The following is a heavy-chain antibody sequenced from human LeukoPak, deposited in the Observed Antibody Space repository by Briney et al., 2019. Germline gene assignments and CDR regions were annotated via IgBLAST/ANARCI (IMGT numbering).Heavy chain of an antibody. D-gene: IGHD3-10*01. Sequence: SETLSLTCTVSGGSVNSGSYYWNWIRQPPGKGLEWIGYIYYSGSTNYNPSLKSRVTISVDTSKNQFSLKLSSVTAADTAVYYCASSSFVYGSVDYWGQGTLVTVSS. CDR2: IYYSGST. J-gene: IGHJ4*02. CDR3: ASSSFVYGSVDY. V-gene: IGHV4-61*01. CDR1: GGSVNSGSYY.